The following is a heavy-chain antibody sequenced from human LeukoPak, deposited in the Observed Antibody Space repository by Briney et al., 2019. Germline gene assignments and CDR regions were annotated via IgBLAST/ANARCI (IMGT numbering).Heavy chain of an antibody. CDR2: INPNSGGT. J-gene: IGHJ3*02. V-gene: IGHV1-2*02. CDR1: GYTFTGYY. Sequence: ASVKVSCKASGYTFTGYYMHWVRQAPGQGLEWMGWINPNSGGTNYAQKFQGRVTMTRDTSISTAYMELSRLRSDDTAVYYCARVYIVATMGHDGAFDIWGQGTMVTVSS. D-gene: IGHD5-12*01. CDR3: ARVYIVATMGHDGAFDI.